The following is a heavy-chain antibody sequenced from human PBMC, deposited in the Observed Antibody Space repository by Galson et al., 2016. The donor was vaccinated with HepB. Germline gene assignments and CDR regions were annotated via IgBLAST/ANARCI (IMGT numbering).Heavy chain of an antibody. D-gene: IGHD5-12*01. J-gene: IGHJ6*02. CDR1: GFTFRTFA. CDR2: ISNDGSHK. Sequence: SLRLSCAASGFTFRTFAMHWVRQAPGKGLEWVAIISNDGSHKYFGNSLKGRFTISRDNSKDTLYLQMNSLRPEDTAVYYCAKRASGSGDGMDLWGQGTTVNVSS. V-gene: IGHV3-30*04. CDR3: AKRASGSGDGMDL.